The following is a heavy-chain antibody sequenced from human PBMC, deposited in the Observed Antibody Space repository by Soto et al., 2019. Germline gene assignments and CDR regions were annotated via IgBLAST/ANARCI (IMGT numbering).Heavy chain of an antibody. CDR1: GGTFSSYT. J-gene: IGHJ1*01. CDR3: ARGSLMPRRAEYFQH. D-gene: IGHD2-2*01. Sequence: QVQLVQSGAEVKKPGSSVKVSCKASGGTFSSYTISWVRQAPGQGLEWMGRIIPILGIANYAQKFQGRVTMXXDXSXXTAYMELSSLRSEDTAVYYCARGSLMPRRAEYFQHWGQGTLVTVSS. V-gene: IGHV1-69*02. CDR2: IIPILGIA.